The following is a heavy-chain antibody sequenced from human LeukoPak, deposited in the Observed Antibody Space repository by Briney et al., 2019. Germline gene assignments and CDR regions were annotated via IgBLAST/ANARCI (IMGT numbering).Heavy chain of an antibody. CDR1: GGSFSGYY. D-gene: IGHD3-9*01. V-gene: IGHV4-34*01. J-gene: IGHJ6*02. CDR2: VNHSGST. Sequence: PSETLSLTCAVYGGSFSGYYWSRIRQPPGKGLGWIGEVNHSGSTNYNPSLKSRVTISVDTSKNQFSLKLSSVTAADTAVYYCARGCYDILTGYSCYYGMDVWGQGTTVTVSS. CDR3: ARGCYDILTGYSCYYGMDV.